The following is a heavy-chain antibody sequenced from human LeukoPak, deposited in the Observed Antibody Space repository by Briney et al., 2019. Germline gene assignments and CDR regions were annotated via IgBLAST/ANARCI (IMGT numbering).Heavy chain of an antibody. CDR1: GFTFSSYG. D-gene: IGHD1-1*01. J-gene: IGHJ6*03. CDR2: SSGSGGST. V-gene: IGHV3-23*01. CDR3: AKSVQTTTDYYMDV. Sequence: GSLRLSCAASGFTFSSYGMSWVRQAPGKGLEWVSASSGSGGSTYYADSVKGRFTISRDNSKNTLYLQMNSLRAEDTAVYYCAKSVQTTTDYYMDVWGKGTTVTISS.